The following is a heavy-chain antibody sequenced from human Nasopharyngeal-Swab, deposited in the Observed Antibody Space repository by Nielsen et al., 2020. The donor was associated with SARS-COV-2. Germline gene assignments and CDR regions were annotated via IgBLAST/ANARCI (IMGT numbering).Heavy chain of an antibody. V-gene: IGHV1-3*01. CDR2: INAGNGNT. J-gene: IGHJ3*02. D-gene: IGHD3-3*01. CDR1: GYTFTSYA. Sequence: ASVKVSCKASGYTFTSYAMHWVRQAPGQRLEWMGGINAGNGNTKYSQKFQGRVTITRDTSASTAYMELSSLRSEDTAVYYCARERITIFGVVIIFNAFVIWCQGTMVTVSS. CDR3: ARERITIFGVVIIFNAFVI.